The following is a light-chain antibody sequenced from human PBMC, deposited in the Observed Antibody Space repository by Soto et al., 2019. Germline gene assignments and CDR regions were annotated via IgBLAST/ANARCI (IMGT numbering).Light chain of an antibody. J-gene: IGKJ4*01. CDR2: GAS. CDR1: QSVSRN. V-gene: IGKV3-15*01. Sequence: EIVMRQFPTILSLSPGERATLSCRASQSVSRNLAWYQQKPGQAPRVLIYGASTRATGIPARFSGSGSGTQFTLTISRLQSEDFAVYDGQQHNNWPLTFGEGTKVDIK. CDR3: QQHNNWPLT.